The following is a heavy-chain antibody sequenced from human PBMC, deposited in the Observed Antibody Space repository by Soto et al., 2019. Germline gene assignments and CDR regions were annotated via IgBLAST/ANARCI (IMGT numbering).Heavy chain of an antibody. V-gene: IGHV1-2*02. Sequence: ASVKVSCKTSGYTFADFYIHWVRQAPGQGFEWTGWMNPNTGGAVYAQKFLGRVAMTRDTSISTAYMELSRLSSNDTAVYFCATSTYDDFWSGSLWGQGTLVTVSS. CDR2: MNPNTGGA. CDR1: GYTFADFY. CDR3: ATSTYDDFWSGSL. J-gene: IGHJ4*02. D-gene: IGHD3-3*01.